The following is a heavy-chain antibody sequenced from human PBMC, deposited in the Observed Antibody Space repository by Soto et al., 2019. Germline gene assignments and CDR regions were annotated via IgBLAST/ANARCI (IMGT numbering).Heavy chain of an antibody. V-gene: IGHV4-31*03. CDR2: IFYSGTT. D-gene: IGHD4-17*01. Sequence: QVQLQESGPGLVKPSQTLSLTCTVSGDSISSGGYFWNWIRHHPGKGLEWIGYIFYSGTTFYNPSLKSRLSISVDTSNNQFSLNLTSVTAADTAVYFCARGQLRWRYFDYWGQGALVTVSS. J-gene: IGHJ4*02. CDR1: GDSISSGGYF. CDR3: ARGQLRWRYFDY.